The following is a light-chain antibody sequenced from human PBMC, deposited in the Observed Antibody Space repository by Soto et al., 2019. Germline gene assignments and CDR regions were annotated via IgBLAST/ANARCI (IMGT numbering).Light chain of an antibody. V-gene: IGLV8-61*01. J-gene: IGLJ3*02. CDR3: VLYVGSGIWV. Sequence: QTVVTQEPSFSVSPGGTVTLTCGLSSGSVSTSHFPNWYQQTPRQPPRTLIYGTKTRSSGVPDRFSGSILGIRAALTITGAQADDESDYCCVLYVGSGIWVFGGGTKVTVL. CDR1: SGSVSTSHF. CDR2: GTK.